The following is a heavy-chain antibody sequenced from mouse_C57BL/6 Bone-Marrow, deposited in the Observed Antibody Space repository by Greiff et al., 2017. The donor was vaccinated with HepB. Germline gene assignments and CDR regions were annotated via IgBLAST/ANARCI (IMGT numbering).Heavy chain of an antibody. J-gene: IGHJ1*03. CDR1: GFNIKNTY. CDR2: IDPANGNT. Sequence: VHVKQSVAELVRPGASVTLSCTASGFNIKNTYLHWVNQRPEQGLEWIGSIDPANGNTKYTPKFKGKATITADTSSNTAYLQLSSLTSEDTAIYYCARSTNGSRKWYFDVWGTGTTVTVSS. CDR3: ARSTNGSRKWYFDV. D-gene: IGHD1-1*01. V-gene: IGHV14-3*01.